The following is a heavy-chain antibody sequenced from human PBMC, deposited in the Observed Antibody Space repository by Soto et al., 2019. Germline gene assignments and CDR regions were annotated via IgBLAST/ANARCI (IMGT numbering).Heavy chain of an antibody. Sequence: GGSLRLSCAASGFTFTSYARSWVRQAPGKGLEWVSAISGSGGSSYYADSVKGRFTISRDNSKNTLFLQMNSLRAEDTAIYYCAKGGSYYYDSSGYYANWGQGTLVTVSS. D-gene: IGHD3-22*01. CDR2: ISGSGGSS. J-gene: IGHJ4*02. CDR1: GFTFTSYA. V-gene: IGHV3-23*01. CDR3: AKGGSYYYDSSGYYAN.